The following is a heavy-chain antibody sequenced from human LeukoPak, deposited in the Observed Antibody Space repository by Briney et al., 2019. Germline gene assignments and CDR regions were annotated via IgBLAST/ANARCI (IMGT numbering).Heavy chain of an antibody. D-gene: IGHD6-19*01. Sequence: GGSLRLSCAASGFTFSTYNMNWVRRTPGKGLEWVPSITSSSTYMFYADSVRGRFTISRDNAENSLYLQMNSLRDEDTAVYYCARDPYSGGYGAYYYYYMDVWGKGTTVTVSS. CDR1: GFTFSTYN. V-gene: IGHV3-21*01. CDR2: ITSSSTYM. J-gene: IGHJ6*03. CDR3: ARDPYSGGYGAYYYYYMDV.